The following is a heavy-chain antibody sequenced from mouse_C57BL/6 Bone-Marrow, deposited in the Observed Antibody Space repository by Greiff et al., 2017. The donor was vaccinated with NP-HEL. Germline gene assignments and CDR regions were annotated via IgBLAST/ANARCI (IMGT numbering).Heavy chain of an antibody. D-gene: IGHD1-1*01. V-gene: IGHV1-81*01. CDR2: IYPRSGNT. CDR3: ARDTTVVAHFDV. CDR1: GYTFTSYG. J-gene: IGHJ1*03. Sequence: VKLVESGAELARPGASVKLSCKASGYTFTSYGISWVKQRTGQGLEWIGEIYPRSGNTYYNEKFKGKATLTADKSSSTAYMELRSLTSEDSAVYFCARDTTVVAHFDVWGTGTTVTVSS.